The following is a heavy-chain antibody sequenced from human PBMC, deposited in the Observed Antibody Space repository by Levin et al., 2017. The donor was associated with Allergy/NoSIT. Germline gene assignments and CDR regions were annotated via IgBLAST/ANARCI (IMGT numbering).Heavy chain of an antibody. CDR2: IYSGDST. CDR3: AKYSVNYSNYFDY. J-gene: IGHJ4*02. V-gene: IGHV3-53*01. CDR1: GFTVSTNY. D-gene: IGHD1-26*01. Sequence: GESLKISCAASGFTVSTNYMSWVRQAPGKGLEWVSVIYSGDSTFYADSVKGRFTISRDNSKNTLYLQMNSLRAEDTAVYFCAKYSVNYSNYFDYWGQGTLVTVSS.